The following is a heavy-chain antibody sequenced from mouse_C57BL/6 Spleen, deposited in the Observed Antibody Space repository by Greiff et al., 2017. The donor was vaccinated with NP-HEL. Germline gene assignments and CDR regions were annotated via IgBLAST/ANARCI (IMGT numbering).Heavy chain of an antibody. Sequence: VQLKESGPELVKPGASVKISCKASGYSFTGYYMNWVKQSPEKSLEWIGEINPSTGGTTYNQKFKAKATLTVDKSSRTAYMQLKSLTSEDSAVYYCARAFYGSSYWYFDVWGTGTTVTVSS. CDR1: GYSFTGYY. J-gene: IGHJ1*03. CDR3: ARAFYGSSYWYFDV. D-gene: IGHD1-1*01. V-gene: IGHV1-42*01. CDR2: INPSTGGT.